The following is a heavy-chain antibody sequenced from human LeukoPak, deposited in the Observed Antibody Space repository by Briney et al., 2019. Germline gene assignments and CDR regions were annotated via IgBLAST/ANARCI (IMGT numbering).Heavy chain of an antibody. CDR2: INSDGSST. J-gene: IGHJ4*02. D-gene: IGHD3-22*01. V-gene: IGHV3-74*01. Sequence: GGPLRLSCAASGFIFSRYWMHWVRQAPGKGLVWVSRINSDGSSTSYADSVKGRFTISRDNAKNTLYLQMSSLRAEDTAVYYCARYYYDSSGYNDYWGQGTLVTVSS. CDR3: ARYYYDSSGYNDY. CDR1: GFIFSRYW.